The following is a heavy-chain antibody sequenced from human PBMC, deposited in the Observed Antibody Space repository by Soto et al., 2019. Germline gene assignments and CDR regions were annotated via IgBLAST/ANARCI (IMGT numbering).Heavy chain of an antibody. J-gene: IGHJ5*02. CDR2: IYYSGST. CDR3: ARALKSYDFWSGYTPLVWFDP. D-gene: IGHD3-3*01. V-gene: IGHV4-30-4*01. CDR1: GGSISSGDYY. Sequence: SETLSLTCTVSGGSISSGDYYWSWIRQPPGKGLEWIGYIYYSGSTYYNPSLKSRVTISVDTSKNQFSLKLSSVTAADTAVYYCARALKSYDFWSGYTPLVWFDPWGQGTLVTVSS.